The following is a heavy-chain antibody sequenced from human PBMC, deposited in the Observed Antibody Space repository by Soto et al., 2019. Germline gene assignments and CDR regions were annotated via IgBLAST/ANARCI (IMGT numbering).Heavy chain of an antibody. Sequence: ASVKVSCKASGSTFTSYDINWVRQATGQGLEWMGWMNPNSGNTGYAQKFQGRVTMTRNTSISTAYMELSSLRSEDTAVYYCARAHVTIFGVVIMPHYYYYYGMDVWGQGTTVTAP. CDR2: MNPNSGNT. J-gene: IGHJ6*02. CDR1: GSTFTSYD. D-gene: IGHD3-3*01. V-gene: IGHV1-8*01. CDR3: ARAHVTIFGVVIMPHYYYYYGMDV.